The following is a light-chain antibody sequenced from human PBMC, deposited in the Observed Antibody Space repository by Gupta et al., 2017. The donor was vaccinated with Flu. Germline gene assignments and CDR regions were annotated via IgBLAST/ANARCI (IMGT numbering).Light chain of an antibody. Sequence: DIVMTQSPLSLPVTPGEPASISCRSSQSLLHGNGYNYLDWYLQKPGQSPQLLIYLGSNRASGVPDRFSGSGSGTDFTLKISRVEAEHVGVYYCRQALQTPLTFGQGTRLEIK. V-gene: IGKV2-28*01. J-gene: IGKJ5*01. CDR1: QSLLHGNGYNY. CDR2: LGS. CDR3: RQALQTPLT.